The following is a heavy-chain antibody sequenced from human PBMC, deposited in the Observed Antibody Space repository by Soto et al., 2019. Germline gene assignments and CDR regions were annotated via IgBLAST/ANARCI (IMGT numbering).Heavy chain of an antibody. CDR2: ISWNSGSI. J-gene: IGHJ4*02. CDR1: GFTFDEYA. V-gene: IGHV3-9*01. Sequence: EVQLVESGGGLVQPGRSLRLSCAASGFTFDEYAMHWVRQAPGKGLEWVSGISWNSGSIGYADSVKGRFTISRDNAKNSLYLQMNSLRAEDTALYYCAKDMGDPSAGQWLAAFDYWGQGTLVTVSS. D-gene: IGHD6-19*01. CDR3: AKDMGDPSAGQWLAAFDY.